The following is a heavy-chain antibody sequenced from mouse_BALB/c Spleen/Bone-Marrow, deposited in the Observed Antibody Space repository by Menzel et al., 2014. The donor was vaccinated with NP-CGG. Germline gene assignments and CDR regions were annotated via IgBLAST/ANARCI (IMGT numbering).Heavy chain of an antibody. J-gene: IGHJ1*01. CDR1: GYTFRNYW. V-gene: IGHV1-9*01. CDR3: ARVIYWYLDV. Sequence: VQLQESGAELMKPGASVKISCMATGYTFRNYWIEWVKQRPGHGLEWIGEILPGNGSTDYNENFKGKATFTADTSSNTAYMQLSSLTSADSAVYYCARVIYWYLDVWGAGTTVSVSS. CDR2: ILPGNGST.